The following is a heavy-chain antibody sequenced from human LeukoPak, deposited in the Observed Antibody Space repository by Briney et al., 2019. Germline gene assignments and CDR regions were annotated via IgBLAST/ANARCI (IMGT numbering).Heavy chain of an antibody. J-gene: IGHJ4*02. Sequence: GGSLRLSCVPSGITFSNSALSWVRQAPGKGLEWVSTITKSGDQTHYADSVRGLFTISRDIFKNTLYLQMNSLRAEDTAVYHCARAALWFGEGPAFDYWGQGTLVTVVS. V-gene: IGHV3-23*01. CDR2: ITKSGDQT. CDR3: ARAALWFGEGPAFDY. D-gene: IGHD3-10*01. CDR1: GITFSNSA.